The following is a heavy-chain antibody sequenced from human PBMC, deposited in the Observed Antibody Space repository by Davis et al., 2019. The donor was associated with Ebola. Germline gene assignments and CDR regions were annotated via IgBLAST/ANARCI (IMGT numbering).Heavy chain of an antibody. CDR2: IYTSGST. D-gene: IGHD3-10*01. J-gene: IGHJ6*02. V-gene: IGHV4-4*09. CDR3: ASVSAYYYYGMDV. Sequence: SETLSLTCAVYGGSFSGYYWSWIRQPPGKGLEWIGYIYTSGSTNYNPSLKSRVTISIDTSKNQFSLNLSSVTAADTAVYYCASVSAYYYYGMDVWGQGTTVTVSS. CDR1: GGSFSGYY.